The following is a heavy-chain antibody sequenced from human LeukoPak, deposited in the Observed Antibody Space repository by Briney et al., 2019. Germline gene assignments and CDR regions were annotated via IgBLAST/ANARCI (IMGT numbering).Heavy chain of an antibody. V-gene: IGHV3-33*01. J-gene: IGHJ6*02. CDR3: ARGQRGDYYDSSGYYYYGMDV. CDR1: GFTFSSYG. CDR2: IWYDGSNK. Sequence: GGSLRLSCAASGFTFSSYGMHWVRQAPGKGLEWVAVIWYDGSNKYYADSVKGRFTISRDNSKNTLYLQMNSLRAEDTAVYYCARGQRGDYYDSSGYYYYGMDVWGQGTTVTVSS. D-gene: IGHD3-22*01.